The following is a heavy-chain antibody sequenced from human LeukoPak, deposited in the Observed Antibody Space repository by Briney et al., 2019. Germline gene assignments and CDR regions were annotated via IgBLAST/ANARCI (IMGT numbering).Heavy chain of an antibody. CDR1: GFTFSSYA. CDR3: AGDSYCSGGSCYPDY. Sequence: GGSLRLSCAASGFTFSSYAMNWVRQAPGKGLEWVSGISGSGDSTYYADSVKGRFTISRDSSKNTLYLQMNSLRAEDTAVYYCAGDSYCSGGSCYPDYWGQGTLVTVSS. V-gene: IGHV3-23*01. CDR2: ISGSGDST. J-gene: IGHJ4*02. D-gene: IGHD2-15*01.